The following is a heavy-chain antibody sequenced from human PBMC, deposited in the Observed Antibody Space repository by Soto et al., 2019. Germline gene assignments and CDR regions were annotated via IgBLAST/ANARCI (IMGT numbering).Heavy chain of an antibody. D-gene: IGHD1-20*01. V-gene: IGHV3-30-3*01. CDR2: ISYDGNKK. CDR3: ARDHEITARTDYVDS. J-gene: IGHJ4*02. CDR1: GFSFNSYA. Sequence: QVQLVESGGGVVQPGRSLRLSCAASGFSFNSYAIYWVRQAPGKGLEWVAVISYDGNKKYYAGSVKDRFTVSRDNSKNTLYPQMNSLKPDDTAVYYCARDHEITARTDYVDSWGQGTVVTVSS.